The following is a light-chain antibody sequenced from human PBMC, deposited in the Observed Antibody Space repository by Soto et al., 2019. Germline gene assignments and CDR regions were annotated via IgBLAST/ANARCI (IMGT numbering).Light chain of an antibody. J-gene: IGKJ4*01. Sequence: DLQMTQSPSSLSASVGDRVTITCQTSQDISNYLNWYQQKPGKAPKLLIYDASNVETGVPSRFSGSGSGTDFTSTISSLQPEDVATYYCQQYGNPLTFGGGTKVEIK. CDR2: DAS. CDR1: QDISNY. V-gene: IGKV1-33*01. CDR3: QQYGNPLT.